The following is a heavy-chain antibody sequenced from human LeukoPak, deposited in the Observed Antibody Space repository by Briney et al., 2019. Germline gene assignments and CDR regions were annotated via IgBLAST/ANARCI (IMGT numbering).Heavy chain of an antibody. V-gene: IGHV1-8*02. CDR3: ARGWRNYGDYLYNWFDP. D-gene: IGHD4-17*01. J-gene: IGHJ5*02. CDR1: GYTFTSYD. Sequence: ASVKVSCQASGYTFTSYDINWVRQATGQGLEWMGWMNPNSGNTGYAQKFQGRVTMTRNTSISTAYMELSSLRSEDTAVYYCARGWRNYGDYLYNWFDPWGQGTLVTVSS. CDR2: MNPNSGNT.